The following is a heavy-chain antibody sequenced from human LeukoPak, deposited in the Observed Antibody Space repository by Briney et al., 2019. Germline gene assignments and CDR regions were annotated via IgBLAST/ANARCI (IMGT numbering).Heavy chain of an antibody. CDR1: GGSISSYY. CDR3: ARERRLDIVVVVIDY. D-gene: IGHD2-15*01. CDR2: IYTSGST. V-gene: IGHV4-4*07. Sequence: PSETLSLTCTVSGGSISSYYWSWIRQPAGKGLEWIGRIYTSGSTNYNPSLKSRVTMSVDTSKNQFSLKLSSVTAADTAVYYCARERRLDIVVVVIDYWGQGTLVTVSS. J-gene: IGHJ4*02.